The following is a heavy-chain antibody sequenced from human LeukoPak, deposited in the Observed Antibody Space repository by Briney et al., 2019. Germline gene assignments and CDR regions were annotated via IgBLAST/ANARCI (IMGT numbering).Heavy chain of an antibody. CDR3: ARDFSRGSYKGRDYYMDV. D-gene: IGHD1-26*01. V-gene: IGHV3-30*04. J-gene: IGHJ6*03. Sequence: PGGSLRLSCAASGLRFGTYAMHWVRQAPGKGLEWVAVISYDGSNKYYADSVKGRLTISRDNSKNTLYLQMNSLRAEDTAVYYCARDFSRGSYKGRDYYMDVWGKGTTVTVSS. CDR2: ISYDGSNK. CDR1: GLRFGTYA.